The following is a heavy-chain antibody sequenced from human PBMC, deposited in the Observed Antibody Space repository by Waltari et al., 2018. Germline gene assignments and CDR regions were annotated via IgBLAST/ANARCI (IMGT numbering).Heavy chain of an antibody. D-gene: IGHD3-3*01. CDR3: SAFGVVHYYGMDV. CDR1: GGSISSGDYY. V-gene: IGHV4-30-4*08. CDR2: IYYSGST. Sequence: QVQLQESGPGLVKPSPTLSLTSTLPGGSISSGDYYLHWIRQPPGKGLEWIGYIYYSGSTYYNPSLKSRVTISVDTSKNQFSLKLSSVTAADTAVYYCSAFGVVHYYGMDVWGQGTTVTVSS. J-gene: IGHJ6*02.